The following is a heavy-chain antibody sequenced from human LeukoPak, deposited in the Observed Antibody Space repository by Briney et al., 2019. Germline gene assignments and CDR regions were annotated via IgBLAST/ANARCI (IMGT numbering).Heavy chain of an antibody. CDR3: ARISSFDLYYYYMDV. CDR2: IYPGDSDT. V-gene: IGHV5-51*01. J-gene: IGHJ6*03. CDR1: GYTFTNYW. D-gene: IGHD6-6*01. Sequence: GESLKISCKASGYTFTNYWIGWVRRMPGKGLEWMGIIYPGDSDTRYSPSFQGQVTISADKSISTAYLQWSSLKASDTAMYYCARISSFDLYYYYMDVWGKGTTVTVSS.